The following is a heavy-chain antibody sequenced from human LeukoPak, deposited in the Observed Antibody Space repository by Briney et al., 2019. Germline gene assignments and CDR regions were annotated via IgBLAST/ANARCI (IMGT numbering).Heavy chain of an antibody. CDR2: FDPEDGET. Sequence: ASVNVSFTVSGYTLTELSMHWVRQAPGKGLEWMGGFDPEDGETIYAQKFQGRVTMTEDTSTDTAYMELSSLRSEDTAVYYCATLYSNPVPYYGMDVWGQGTTVTVSS. D-gene: IGHD4-11*01. V-gene: IGHV1-24*01. CDR3: ATLYSNPVPYYGMDV. CDR1: GYTLTELS. J-gene: IGHJ6*02.